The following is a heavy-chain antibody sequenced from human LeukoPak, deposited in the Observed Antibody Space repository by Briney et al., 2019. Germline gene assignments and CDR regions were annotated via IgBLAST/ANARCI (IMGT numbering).Heavy chain of an antibody. V-gene: IGHV3-43*01. CDR2: ISWDGGST. J-gene: IGHJ4*02. D-gene: IGHD6-19*01. CDR1: GFIFDDYT. CDR3: AKDSGQNVFDY. Sequence: GRSLRLSCAASGFIFDDYTMHWVRQAPGKGLEWVSLISWDGGSTYYADSVKGRFTISRDNSKNSLYLQMNSLRAEDTALYYCAKDSGQNVFDYWGQGTLVTVSS.